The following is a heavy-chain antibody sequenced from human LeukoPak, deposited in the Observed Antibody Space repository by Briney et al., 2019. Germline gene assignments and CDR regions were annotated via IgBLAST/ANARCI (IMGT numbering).Heavy chain of an antibody. V-gene: IGHV3-30*02. CDR2: IRYDGSNK. D-gene: IGHD1-26*01. CDR1: GFTFSTYD. Sequence: GGSRRLSCAASGFTFSTYDMHWVRQAPGKGLEWVSFIRYDGSNKYYADSVKGRFTISRDNSKNTLYLQMNSLRAEDTAVYYCAKVGADPNPPFWGQGTLVTVSS. J-gene: IGHJ4*02. CDR3: AKVGADPNPPF.